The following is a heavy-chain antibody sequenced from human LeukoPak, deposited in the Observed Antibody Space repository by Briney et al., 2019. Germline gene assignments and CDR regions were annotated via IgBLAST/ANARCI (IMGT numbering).Heavy chain of an antibody. D-gene: IGHD3-10*01. CDR3: ARQVTMVRGVTLDWFDP. J-gene: IGHJ5*02. Sequence: SETLSLTCTVSGGSISTSNYYWGWIRQPPGKGLEWIGNIFYSGSTYYSPSLKSRVTISVDTSKNQFSLKLSSVTAADTAVYYCARQVTMVRGVTLDWFDPWGQGTLVTVSS. CDR2: IFYSGST. V-gene: IGHV4-39*01. CDR1: GGSISTSNYY.